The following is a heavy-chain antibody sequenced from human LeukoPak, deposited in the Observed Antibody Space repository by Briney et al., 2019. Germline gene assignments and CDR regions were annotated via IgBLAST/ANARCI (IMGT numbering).Heavy chain of an antibody. V-gene: IGHV4-4*02. D-gene: IGHD3-10*01. CDR1: GGSFSSSDW. CDR3: ARSDYYGSGSYPY. Sequence: SGTLSLTCAVSGGSFSSSDWWSWVRQPPGKGLEWIGEVYHSGSTNYNPSLKSRVTVSVDKSKNQFSLKLNSVTAADTAVYYCARSDYYGSGSYPYWGQGTLVTVSS. CDR2: VYHSGST. J-gene: IGHJ4*02.